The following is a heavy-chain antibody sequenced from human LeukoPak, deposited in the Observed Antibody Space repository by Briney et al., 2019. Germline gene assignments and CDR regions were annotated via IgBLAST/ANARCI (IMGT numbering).Heavy chain of an antibody. CDR3: TTVVAAAVNGWFDP. Sequence: GGSLRLSCAAPGFTFNNAWMNWVRQAPGKGLGWGGRIKSKTDGGTTDYAAPVKDRFTISRDDSKNTLYLQMNSLRTEDTAVYYCTTVVAAAVNGWFDPWGQGTLVTVSS. CDR1: GFTFNNAW. D-gene: IGHD6-13*01. J-gene: IGHJ5*02. V-gene: IGHV3-15*01. CDR2: IKSKTDGGTT.